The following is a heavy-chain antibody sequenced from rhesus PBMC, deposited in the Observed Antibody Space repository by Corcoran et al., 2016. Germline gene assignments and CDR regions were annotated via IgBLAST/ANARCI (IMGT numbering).Heavy chain of an antibody. V-gene: IGHV6-1*01. Sequence: QVQLQESGPGLVKPSQTLSLTCSISGDSVSSHSATWNWIRQSPSRGLEWLGRTYYRSKWYNDYAQSVQTRISINPDTSKNQFSLQLNSVTPEDMAVYYCARGAGGSNRIPFDYWGQGVLVTVSS. CDR1: GDSVSSHSAT. J-gene: IGHJ4*01. CDR2: TYYRSKWYN. D-gene: IGHD6-19*01. CDR3: ARGAGGSNRIPFDY.